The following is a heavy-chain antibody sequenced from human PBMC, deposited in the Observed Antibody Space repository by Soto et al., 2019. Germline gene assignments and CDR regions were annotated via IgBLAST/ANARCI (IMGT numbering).Heavy chain of an antibody. J-gene: IGHJ4*02. CDR1: GFTFSSYA. D-gene: IGHD5-12*01. Sequence: GGSLRLSCAASGFTFSSYAMSWVRQAPGKGLEWVSAISGSGGSTYYADSVKGRFTISRDNSKNTLYLQMNSLRAEDTAVYYCAKGSGWLRDGQRYYFDYWGQGTLVTVSS. CDR3: AKGSGWLRDGQRYYFDY. V-gene: IGHV3-23*01. CDR2: ISGSGGST.